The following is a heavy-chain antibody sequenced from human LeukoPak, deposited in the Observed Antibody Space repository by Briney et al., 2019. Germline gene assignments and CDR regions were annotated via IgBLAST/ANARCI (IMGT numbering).Heavy chain of an antibody. V-gene: IGHV1-8*01. Sequence: ASVKVSCKASGYTFTSYDINWVRQATGQGLEWMGWMNPNSGNTGYAQKFQGRVTMTRNTSISTVYMELSSLRSEDTAVYYCAVDTAMETDYYYYMDVWGKGTTVTVSS. J-gene: IGHJ6*03. D-gene: IGHD5-18*01. CDR1: GYTFTSYD. CDR2: MNPNSGNT. CDR3: AVDTAMETDYYYYMDV.